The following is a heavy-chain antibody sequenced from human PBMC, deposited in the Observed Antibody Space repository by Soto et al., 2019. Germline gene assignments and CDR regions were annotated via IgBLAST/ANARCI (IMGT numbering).Heavy chain of an antibody. CDR1: GYSFTSYW. CDR2: IDHSDSYT. J-gene: IGHJ6*02. Sequence: PGESLKISCKGSGYSFTSYWISWVRQMPGKGLERMGRIDHSDSYTNYSPSFQGHVTISADKSISTAYLQWSSLKASDTAMYYCARRRYCSSTSCYADPVYYYGMDVWGQGTTVTVSS. CDR3: ARRRYCSSTSCYADPVYYYGMDV. V-gene: IGHV5-10-1*01. D-gene: IGHD2-2*01.